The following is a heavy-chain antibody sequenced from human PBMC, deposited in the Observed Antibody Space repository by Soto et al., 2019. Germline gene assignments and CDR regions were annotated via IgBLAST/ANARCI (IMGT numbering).Heavy chain of an antibody. V-gene: IGHV2-70*01. CDR2: IDWDDDK. D-gene: IGHD3-10*01. J-gene: IGHJ4*02. CDR1: GFSLSTSGMC. CDR3: ARIRAPYYYGSGSYNREFDY. Sequence: SGPTLVNPTQTLTLTCTFSGFSLSTSGMCVSWIRQPPGKALEWLALIDWDDDKYYSTSLKTRLTISKDTSKNQVVLTMTNMDPVDTATYYCARIRAPYYYGSGSYNREFDYWGQGTLVTVSS.